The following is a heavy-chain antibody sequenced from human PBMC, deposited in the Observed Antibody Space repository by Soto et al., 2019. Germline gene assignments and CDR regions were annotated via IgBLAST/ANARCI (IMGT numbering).Heavy chain of an antibody. CDR3: ARGIPRYFDCLLPPQFDY. CDR2: ISAYNGNT. V-gene: IGHV1-18*01. D-gene: IGHD3-9*01. Sequence: QVQLVQSGAEVKKPGASVKVSCKASGYTFTSYGISWVRQAPGQGLEWMGWISAYNGNTNDAQKLQGRVTMTTDTSTSTAYMELRSLRSDDTAVYYCARGIPRYFDCLLPPQFDYWCQGTLVTVSS. CDR1: GYTFTSYG. J-gene: IGHJ4*02.